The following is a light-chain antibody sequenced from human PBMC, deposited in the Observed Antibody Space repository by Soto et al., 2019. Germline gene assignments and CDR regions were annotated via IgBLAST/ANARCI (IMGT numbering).Light chain of an antibody. CDR2: EGA. CDR3: SSYAGSSTLV. V-gene: IGLV2-23*01. J-gene: IGLJ3*02. Sequence: QSALTQPASVSGSPGQSITISCTGTSSDIGGYNFVSWYQQYPGTAPKLVIYEGAKRPPEVSNRFSGSKSGNTASLSISGHQAEDEADYYCSSYAGSSTLVFGGGTKLTVL. CDR1: SSDIGGYNF.